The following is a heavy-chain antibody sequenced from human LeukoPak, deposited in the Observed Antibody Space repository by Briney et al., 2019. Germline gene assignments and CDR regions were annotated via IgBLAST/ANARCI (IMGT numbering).Heavy chain of an antibody. CDR2: IHYSGST. Sequence: SETLSLTCTVSGGSISSSTYHWGWIRQPPGKGPEWIGSIHYSGSTYYNPSLKSRVTISVDPSKNQFSLKLGSVTAADTAVYYCARHLYGGAWPSWFDPWGQGTLVTVSS. CDR3: ARHLYGGAWPSWFDP. J-gene: IGHJ5*02. V-gene: IGHV4-39*01. D-gene: IGHD4-23*01. CDR1: GGSISSSTYH.